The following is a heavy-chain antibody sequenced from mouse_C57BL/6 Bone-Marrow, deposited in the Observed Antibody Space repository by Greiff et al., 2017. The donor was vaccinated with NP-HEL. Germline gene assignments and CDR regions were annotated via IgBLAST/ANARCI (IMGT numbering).Heavy chain of an antibody. Sequence: EVKLMESGGGLVQPGESLKLSCESNEYEFPSHDMSWVRKTPEKRLELVAAINSDGGSTYYPDTMERRFIISRNNTKKTLYLQMSSLRSKDTALYYCARHDCYGSSYWFAYWGQGTLVTVSA. CDR2: INSDGGST. CDR1: EYEFPSHD. D-gene: IGHD1-1*01. CDR3: ARHDCYGSSYWFAY. V-gene: IGHV5-2*01. J-gene: IGHJ3*01.